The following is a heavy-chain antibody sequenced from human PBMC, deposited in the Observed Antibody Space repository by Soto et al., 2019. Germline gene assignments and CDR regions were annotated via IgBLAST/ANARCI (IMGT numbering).Heavy chain of an antibody. V-gene: IGHV3-30*18. D-gene: IGHD3-10*01. J-gene: IGHJ4*02. CDR2: ISYDGSNK. CDR3: AKGLYGSGSYDNYLDC. CDR1: GFTFSSYG. Sequence: PGGSLRLSCAASGFTFSSYGMNWVRQAPGKGLEWVAVISYDGSNKYYADSLKGRFTISRDNSKNTLYLQMSSLRPEDTAVYYCAKGLYGSGSYDNYLDCWGQGTLVTVSS.